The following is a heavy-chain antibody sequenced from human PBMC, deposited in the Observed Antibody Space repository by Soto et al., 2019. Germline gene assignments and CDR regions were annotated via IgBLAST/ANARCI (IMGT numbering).Heavy chain of an antibody. CDR1: GYTLTELS. D-gene: IGHD2-15*01. J-gene: IGHJ6*02. V-gene: IGHV1-24*01. Sequence: GASVKVSCKVSGYTLTELSMHWVRQAPGKGLEWMGGFDPEDGETIYAQKFQGRVTMTEDTPTDTAYMELSNLRSEDTAVYYCATTRTVAATRYYYYGMDVWGQGTTVTVSS. CDR3: ATTRTVAATRYYYYGMDV. CDR2: FDPEDGET.